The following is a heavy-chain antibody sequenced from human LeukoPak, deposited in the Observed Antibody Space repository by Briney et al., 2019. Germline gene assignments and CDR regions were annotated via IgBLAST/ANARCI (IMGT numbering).Heavy chain of an antibody. CDR3: AGDYNSLTGLNY. CDR2: IRTQANNDAT. CDR1: GFTISDSA. D-gene: IGHD3-9*01. V-gene: IGHV3-73*01. J-gene: IGHJ4*02. Sequence: GGSLRLSCAASGFTISDSAMHWVRQASGKGLEWLGRIRTQANNDATAYGASVKGRFIISRDDSRNTAYLQMNSLKTEDTAVYYCAGDYNSLTGLNYWGQGTLVTVSS.